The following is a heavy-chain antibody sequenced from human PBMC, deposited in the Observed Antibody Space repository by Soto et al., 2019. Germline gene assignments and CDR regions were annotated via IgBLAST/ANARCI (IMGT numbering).Heavy chain of an antibody. J-gene: IGHJ4*02. CDR3: ACDTGLLRTITLDY. D-gene: IGHD2-21*01. V-gene: IGHV3-48*01. Sequence: GGPLRLSCAAPGFSFRIYGMCCVRQSPGNGLEWFSYMDSSAIDRHYAYSVKGRFTNFRDNARNSLYLHMNSLRVEDTPVHYCACDTGLLRTITLDYWGQGALVTVS. CDR2: MDSSAIDR. CDR1: GFSFRIYG.